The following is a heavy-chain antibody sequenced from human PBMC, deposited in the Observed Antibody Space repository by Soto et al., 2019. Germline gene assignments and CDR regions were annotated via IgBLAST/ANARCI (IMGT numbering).Heavy chain of an antibody. CDR3: ARETTPGYCSGGSRRFRCRYFDY. D-gene: IGHD2-15*01. Sequence: SETLSLTCAVYGGSFSGYYWSWIRQPPGKGLEWIGEINHSGSTNYNPSLKSRVTISVDTSKNQFSLKLSSVTAADTAVYYCARETTPGYCSGGSRRFRCRYFDYWGQGTLVTVSS. CDR2: INHSGST. CDR1: GGSFSGYY. V-gene: IGHV4-34*01. J-gene: IGHJ4*02.